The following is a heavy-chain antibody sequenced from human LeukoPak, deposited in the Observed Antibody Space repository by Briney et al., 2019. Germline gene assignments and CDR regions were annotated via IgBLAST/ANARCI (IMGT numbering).Heavy chain of an antibody. V-gene: IGHV1-46*01. CDR3: ARDRAAYCGGDCPLDI. CDR1: GYTFTSYY. D-gene: IGHD2-21*01. J-gene: IGHJ3*02. Sequence: ASVKVSCKASGYTFTSYYMHWVRQAPGQGLEWMGIIKPSGGSTSYAQKFQGRVTMTRDTSTSTVYMELSSLRSEDTAVYYCARDRAAYCGGDCPLDIWGQGTMVTVSS. CDR2: IKPSGGST.